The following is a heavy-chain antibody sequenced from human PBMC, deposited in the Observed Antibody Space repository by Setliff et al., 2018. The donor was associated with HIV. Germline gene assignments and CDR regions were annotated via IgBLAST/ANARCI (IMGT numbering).Heavy chain of an antibody. Sequence: GGSLRLSCAASGFIFSSYAMTWVRQAPGKGLEWVSTIRGSGSYIYYADSVKGRFTISRDNAKNSLYLHMNSLRAEDTAVYYCARDPASIAYYARFDYWGQGTLVTVSS. V-gene: IGHV3-21*01. CDR2: IRGSGSYI. CDR1: GFIFSSYA. CDR3: ARDPASIAYYARFDY. D-gene: IGHD3-22*01. J-gene: IGHJ4*02.